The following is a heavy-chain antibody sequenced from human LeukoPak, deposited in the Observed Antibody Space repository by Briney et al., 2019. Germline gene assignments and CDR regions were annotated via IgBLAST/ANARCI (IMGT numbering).Heavy chain of an antibody. CDR1: GFTFRSYA. CDR2: LRGSGDET. J-gene: IGHJ4*02. D-gene: IGHD6-19*01. V-gene: IGHV3-23*01. Sequence: GRSLRLSCAASGFTFRSYAMNWVRQGPGKGLDWVSGLRGSGDETFYADSVKGRFTISRDNSKNTLYLEMNSLRAEDSAIYYCAKANSSGWYNKVDSWGQGTLVTVSS. CDR3: AKANSSGWYNKVDS.